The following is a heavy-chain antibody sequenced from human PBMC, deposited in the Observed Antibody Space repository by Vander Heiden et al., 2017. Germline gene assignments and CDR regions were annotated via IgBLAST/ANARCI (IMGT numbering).Heavy chain of an antibody. Sequence: LQLPPSRPGPVKPSETLSLTGTVNGVSISRGPPYWGSVRQPPGKGVEWIGTIYDSGRTFYKPSLRRRATISADTSKNQFSLKLNSVTAADTAVYYCARKRYSSGWDFDYWGQGVLVTVSS. CDR2: IYDSGRT. D-gene: IGHD6-19*01. CDR1: GVSISRGPPY. V-gene: IGHV4-39*01. J-gene: IGHJ4*02. CDR3: ARKRYSSGWDFDY.